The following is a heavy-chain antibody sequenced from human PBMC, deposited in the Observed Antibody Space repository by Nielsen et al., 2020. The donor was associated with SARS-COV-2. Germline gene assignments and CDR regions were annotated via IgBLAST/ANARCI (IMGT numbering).Heavy chain of an antibody. CDR3: AGGADFWSGTQKYYMDV. CDR2: INPSGSGT. Sequence: GESLKISCSASGFTFSSTWMDWVRQAPGQGLVWVSRINPSGSGTAYADSVKGRFAVSRDNAENTVVLQIHSLRVEDTAVYYCAGGADFWSGTQKYYMDVWGKATTVTVSS. CDR1: GFTFSSTW. D-gene: IGHD3-3*01. J-gene: IGHJ6*04. V-gene: IGHV3-74*01.